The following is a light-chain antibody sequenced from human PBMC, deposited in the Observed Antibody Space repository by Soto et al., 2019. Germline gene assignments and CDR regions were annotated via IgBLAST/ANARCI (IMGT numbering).Light chain of an antibody. J-gene: IGKJ4*01. V-gene: IGKV4-1*01. CDR2: WAS. CDR1: QSVLYSSNNKDS. Sequence: DIVMTQSPGSLAVSLGERATINCRSSQSVLYSSNNKDSIAWYQQKPGQPPRLLIYWASTRESGVPDRFSGSGSGTDFTLTISSLQAEDVAVYYCQQSYHLLTFGGGTKVEIK. CDR3: QQSYHLLT.